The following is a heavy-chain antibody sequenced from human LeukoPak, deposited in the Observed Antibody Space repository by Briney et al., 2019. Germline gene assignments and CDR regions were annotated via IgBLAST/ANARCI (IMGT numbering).Heavy chain of an antibody. J-gene: IGHJ4*02. V-gene: IGHV3-23*01. CDR1: GFTFSSYS. CDR3: AKDHAGGWLGSDFDY. Sequence: GGSLRLSCAASGFTFSSYSMNWVRQAPGKGLEWVSAVSGSGSNTYYADSVKGRFTISRDNSKNTLYLQMNSLRAEDTAVYYCAKDHAGGWLGSDFDYWGQGTLVTVSS. D-gene: IGHD6-19*01. CDR2: VSGSGSNT.